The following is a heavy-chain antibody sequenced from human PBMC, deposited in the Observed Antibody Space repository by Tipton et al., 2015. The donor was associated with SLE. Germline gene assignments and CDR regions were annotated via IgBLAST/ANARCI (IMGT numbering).Heavy chain of an antibody. CDR2: IYYSGST. D-gene: IGHD6-13*01. CDR1: GGSISSHY. Sequence: TLSLTCTVSGGSISSHYWSWIRQPPGKGLEWIGYIYYSGSTNYNPSLKSRVTISVDTSKNQFSLKLSSVTAADTAVYYCAGHSAASSGEVGCWGQGTLVTVSS. V-gene: IGHV4-59*08. CDR3: AGHSAASSGEVGC. J-gene: IGHJ4*02.